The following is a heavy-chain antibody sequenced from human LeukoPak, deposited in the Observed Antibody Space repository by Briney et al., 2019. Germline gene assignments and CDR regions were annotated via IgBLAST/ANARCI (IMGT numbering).Heavy chain of an antibody. V-gene: IGHV4-59*01. CDR3: ARGGYSHSNF. Sequence: SETPSLTCTVSGGSISSYYWTWIRQPPGKGLEWIGYIYYSGSTNYNPSLKSRVTISVDTSKNQFSLKLNSVTAADTAVYYCARGGYSHSNFWGQGTLVTVSS. D-gene: IGHD5-18*01. J-gene: IGHJ4*02. CDR1: GGSISSYY. CDR2: IYYSGST.